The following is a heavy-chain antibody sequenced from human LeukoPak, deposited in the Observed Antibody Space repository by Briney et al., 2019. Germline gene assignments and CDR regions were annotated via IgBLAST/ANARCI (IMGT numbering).Heavy chain of an antibody. D-gene: IGHD3-10*02. J-gene: IGHJ6*04. CDR3: ASSGPLFGPDRNYYYGMDV. V-gene: IGHV3-33*01. CDR1: GFTFSSYG. CDR2: IWYDGSNK. Sequence: GRSLRLSCAASGFTFSSYGMHSVRQAPGKGLEWVAVIWYDGSNKYYADSVKGRFTISRDNSKTTLYMQMNSLRAEDTAVYYCASSGPLFGPDRNYYYGMDVWGKGTTVTVSS.